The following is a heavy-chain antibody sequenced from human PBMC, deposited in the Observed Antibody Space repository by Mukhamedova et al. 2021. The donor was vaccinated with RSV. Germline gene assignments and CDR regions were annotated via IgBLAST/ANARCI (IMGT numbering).Heavy chain of an antibody. CDR2: IYYIGSA. J-gene: IGHJ4*02. V-gene: IGHV4-59*01. Sequence: QPPGKGLEWLGYIYYIGSATYNPSLKSRVSMSIDPSKNQFSLKLTSVTAADTAVYYCARGTNYYGSGDYWGQGTLVTVSS. CDR3: ARGTNYYGSGDY. D-gene: IGHD3-10*01.